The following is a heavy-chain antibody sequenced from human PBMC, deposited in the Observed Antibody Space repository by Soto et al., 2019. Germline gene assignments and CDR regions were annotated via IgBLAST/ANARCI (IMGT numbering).Heavy chain of an antibody. D-gene: IGHD3-22*01. V-gene: IGHV3-30*18. CDR3: AKDTYYHDSSGYYVFDY. CDR2: ISYDGSNK. J-gene: IGHJ4*02. CDR1: DFTFSSYG. Sequence: QVQLVESGGGVVQPGGSLTLSCAASDFTFSSYGIHWVRQAPGKGLEWVAVISYDGSNKQYGDSVKGRFTMSRDHSKNTVHLQMNSLRVEDTAVYYCAKDTYYHDSSGYYVFDYWGQGTLVTVSS.